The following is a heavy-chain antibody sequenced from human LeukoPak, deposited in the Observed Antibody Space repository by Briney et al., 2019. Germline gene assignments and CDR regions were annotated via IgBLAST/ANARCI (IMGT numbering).Heavy chain of an antibody. Sequence: GGSLRLSCAASGFTFSSYGMHWVRQAPGKGLEWVAFIRYDGSNKYYADSVKGRFTTSRDNSKNTLYLQMNSLRAEDTAVYYCAKGGGSSWSVDYWGQGTLVTVSS. CDR3: AKGGGSSWSVDY. CDR1: GFTFSSYG. V-gene: IGHV3-30*02. CDR2: IRYDGSNK. D-gene: IGHD6-13*01. J-gene: IGHJ4*02.